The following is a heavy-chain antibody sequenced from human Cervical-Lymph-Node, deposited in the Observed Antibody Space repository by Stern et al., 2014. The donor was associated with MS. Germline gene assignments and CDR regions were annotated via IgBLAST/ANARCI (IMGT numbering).Heavy chain of an antibody. CDR2: ISPKPGSE. CDR1: GYTFTAYF. V-gene: IGHV1-2*02. J-gene: IGHJ4*02. CDR3: ARDRGSYSDY. Sequence: QVHLVESGAEVERPGASVKVSCKASGYTFTAYFLHWVRQAPGQGLEWMGWISPKPGSETYAQKFQDRVTRTRDTSINTGYMEVSSVRSDDTAVYYCARDRGSYSDYWGQGTLVAVSS. D-gene: IGHD1-26*01.